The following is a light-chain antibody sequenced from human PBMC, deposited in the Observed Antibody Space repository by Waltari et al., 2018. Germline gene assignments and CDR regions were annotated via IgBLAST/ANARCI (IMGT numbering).Light chain of an antibody. CDR2: GAS. V-gene: IGKV3-15*01. J-gene: IGKJ2*01. Sequence: LSVSPGERATLSCRASQSISSNLVWYQHKPGQAPRVLIYGASTRATGIPARFSGSGSGTEFTLTITSLQSEDFAVYYCLQYKNWPPLYTFGQGTKLEI. CDR3: LQYKNWPPLYT. CDR1: QSISSN.